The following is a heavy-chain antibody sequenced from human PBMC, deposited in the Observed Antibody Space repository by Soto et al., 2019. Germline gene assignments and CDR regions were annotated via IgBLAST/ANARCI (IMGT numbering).Heavy chain of an antibody. CDR2: IIPIFGTA. Sequence: VKVSCKASGGTFSSYAISWVRQAPGQGLEWMGGIIPIFGTANYAQKFQGRVTITADESTSTAYMELSSLRSESTAVYNCAGGSSSIVRGADFDYWGQGTLVTVSS. D-gene: IGHD3-10*01. CDR3: AGGSSSIVRGADFDY. CDR1: GGTFSSYA. J-gene: IGHJ4*02. V-gene: IGHV1-69*01.